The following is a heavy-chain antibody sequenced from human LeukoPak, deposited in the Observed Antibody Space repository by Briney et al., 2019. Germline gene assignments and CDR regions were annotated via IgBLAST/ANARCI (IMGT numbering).Heavy chain of an antibody. Sequence: PGGSLRLSCAASGFTFSSYAMSWVRQAPGKGLEWVSAISGSGGSTYYADSVKGRFTISRDNSKNTLYLQMNSLRAEDTAVYYCAKDSYDPLLRFGESPAHGFDPWGQGTLVTVSS. J-gene: IGHJ5*02. V-gene: IGHV3-23*01. CDR2: ISGSGGST. CDR1: GFTFSSYA. CDR3: AKDSYDPLLRFGESPAHGFDP. D-gene: IGHD3-10*01.